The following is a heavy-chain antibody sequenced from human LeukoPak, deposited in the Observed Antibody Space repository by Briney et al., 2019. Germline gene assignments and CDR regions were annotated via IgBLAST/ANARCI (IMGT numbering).Heavy chain of an antibody. CDR3: ARQGVDTAMVSMDV. Sequence: SETLSLTCTVSGGSISSSSYYWAWIRQPPGKGLEWIGNIYYSGSTYYNPSLKSRVTISVDTSKNQFSLKLSSVTAADTAVYYCARQGVDTAMVSMDVWGKGTTVTVSS. V-gene: IGHV4-39*01. CDR1: GGSISSSSYY. J-gene: IGHJ6*03. D-gene: IGHD5-18*01. CDR2: IYYSGST.